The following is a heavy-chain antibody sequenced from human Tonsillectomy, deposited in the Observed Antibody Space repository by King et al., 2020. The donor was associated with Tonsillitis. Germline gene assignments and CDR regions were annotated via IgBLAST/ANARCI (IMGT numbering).Heavy chain of an antibody. J-gene: IGHJ3*02. V-gene: IGHV1-18*04. D-gene: IGHD5-12*01. CDR1: GYTFTSHG. CDR2: ISAYNGDT. Sequence: EQLVQSGAEVKKPGASVTVSCKASGYTFTSHGISWLRQAPGKGLEWMGWISAYNGDTNYAQRLQGRVTMTRDTSTSTAYMELRSLRSDDTAVYYCARDNHGSSPTFDAFNICGQGTMVTVSS. CDR3: ARDNHGSSPTFDAFNI.